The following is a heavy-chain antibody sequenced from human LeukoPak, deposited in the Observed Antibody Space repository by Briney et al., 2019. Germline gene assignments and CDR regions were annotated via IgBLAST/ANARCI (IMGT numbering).Heavy chain of an antibody. V-gene: IGHV1-18*01. J-gene: IGHJ6*03. D-gene: IGHD3-10*01. CDR3: ARGGASNYYYYYMDV. CDR1: GYTFTSYG. CDR2: ISAYNGNT. Sequence: ASVKVSCKASGYTFTSYGISWVRQAPGQGLEWVGLISAYNGNTNSAQKLQGRVTMTTDTSTSTAYMELRSLRSDDTAVYYCARGGASNYYYYYMDVWGKGTTVTVSS.